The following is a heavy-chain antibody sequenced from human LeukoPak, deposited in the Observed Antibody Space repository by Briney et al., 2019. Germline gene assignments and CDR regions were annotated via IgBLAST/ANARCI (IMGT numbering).Heavy chain of an antibody. CDR3: ARAVAGATLDYYYGMDV. D-gene: IGHD1-26*01. CDR1: GGSISGYY. CDR2: IHYTGTT. J-gene: IGHJ6*02. Sequence: PSETLSLTCTVSGGSISGYYWSWIRQPPGKGLECIGYIHYTGTTHYNPSLKSRLTIAVDTSKNQFSLRLSSVTAADTAVYYCARAVAGATLDYYYGMDVWGQGTTATVSS. V-gene: IGHV4-59*01.